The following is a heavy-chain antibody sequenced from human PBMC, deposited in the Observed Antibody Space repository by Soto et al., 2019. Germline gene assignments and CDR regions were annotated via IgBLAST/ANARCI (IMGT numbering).Heavy chain of an antibody. D-gene: IGHD2-21*01. J-gene: IGHJ5*02. CDR1: GGTFSTYA. CDR2: IIPMSGRT. CDR3: ALGSDSLFDP. V-gene: IGHV1-69*01. Sequence: QIQLVQSGAEVKKPGSSVKVSCKASGGTFSTYAISWVRQAPGQGLEWMGGIIPMSGRTTYAQKFQDRVXXXXXXXXXXXXXXXXXXXXXXXXXYYCALGSDSLFDPWGRGTLVTVSS.